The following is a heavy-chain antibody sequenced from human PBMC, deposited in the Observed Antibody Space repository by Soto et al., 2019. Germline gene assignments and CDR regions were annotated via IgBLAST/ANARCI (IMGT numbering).Heavy chain of an antibody. D-gene: IGHD6-13*01. Sequence: EVQLVESGGGLIQPGGSLRLSCAASGFTVSNNYMRWDRQAPGKGLEWVSLIYSGGSTHYADSVKGRFTISRDNAKNTLYLEMNSLRVEDTAVYYCARDPPGIAASGGGGWGQGTLVTVSS. V-gene: IGHV3-53*01. CDR3: ARDPPGIAASGGGG. J-gene: IGHJ4*02. CDR2: IYSGGST. CDR1: GFTVSNNY.